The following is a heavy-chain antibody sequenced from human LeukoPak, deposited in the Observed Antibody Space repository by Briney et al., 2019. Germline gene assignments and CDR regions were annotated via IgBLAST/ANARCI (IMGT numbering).Heavy chain of an antibody. CDR1: GFTFSSYT. D-gene: IGHD3-9*01. J-gene: IGHJ5*02. Sequence: GGSLRLSCAASGFTFSSYTMHWVRQAPGKGLEWVAVISYDGSNKYYADSVKGRFTISRDNSKNTLYLQMNSLRAEDTAVYYCARGLQDDILTGVSWFDPWGRGTLVTVSS. CDR2: ISYDGSNK. V-gene: IGHV3-30*04. CDR3: ARGLQDDILTGVSWFDP.